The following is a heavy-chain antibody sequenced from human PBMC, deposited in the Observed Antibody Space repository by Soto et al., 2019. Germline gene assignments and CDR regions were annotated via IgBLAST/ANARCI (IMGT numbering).Heavy chain of an antibody. CDR2: INHSGST. Sequence: SETLSLTCAVYGGSFSGYYWSWIRQPPGKGLEWIGEINHSGSTNYNPSLKSRVTISVDTSKNQFSLKLSSVTAADTAVYYCARGSRPDPVVVPAAMEDYWGQGTLVTVSS. CDR1: GGSFSGYY. J-gene: IGHJ4*02. CDR3: ARGSRPDPVVVPAAMEDY. D-gene: IGHD2-2*01. V-gene: IGHV4-34*01.